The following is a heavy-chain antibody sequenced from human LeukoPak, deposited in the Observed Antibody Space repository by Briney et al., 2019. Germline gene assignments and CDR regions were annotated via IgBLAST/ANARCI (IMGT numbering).Heavy chain of an antibody. J-gene: IGHJ3*02. D-gene: IGHD4-11*01. CDR3: RRAHSAPNSRAFNM. Sequence: GGSLRLSCAVSVISVSSNYMSWVRQAPGKGLEWVSVIYTGGSTDYADSVKGRFTISRDDSKNTLYLQLNSLRVEDTAVYYWRRAHSAPNSRAFNMGAKGTMVTVFS. CDR1: VISVSSNY. V-gene: IGHV3-66*01. CDR2: IYTGGST.